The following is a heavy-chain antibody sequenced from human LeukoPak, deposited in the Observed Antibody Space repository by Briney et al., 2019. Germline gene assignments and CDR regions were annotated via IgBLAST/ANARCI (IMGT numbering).Heavy chain of an antibody. Sequence: SQTLSLTCAVSGGSISSGGYSWSWIRQPPGKGLEWIGYIYYSGSTSYNPSLKSRVTISVDTSKNQFSLKLISVTAADTAVYYCARDPYDSSGHYGMDVWGQGTTVTVSS. D-gene: IGHD3-22*01. V-gene: IGHV4-30-4*07. CDR2: IYYSGST. J-gene: IGHJ6*02. CDR3: ARDPYDSSGHYGMDV. CDR1: GGSISSGGYS.